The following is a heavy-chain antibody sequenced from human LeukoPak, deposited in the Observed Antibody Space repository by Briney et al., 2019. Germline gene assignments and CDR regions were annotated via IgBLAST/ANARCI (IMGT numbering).Heavy chain of an antibody. V-gene: IGHV3-23*01. Sequence: GSLRLSCAASEFTFSTYAMTWVRQAPGKGLEWVSAISSGGGDTYYADSVKGRFTISRDNSKNILYLQMDSLRAEDTAVYYCAKRISWYGTVDYWGQGTLVTVSS. CDR1: EFTFSTYA. J-gene: IGHJ4*02. D-gene: IGHD6-13*01. CDR3: AKRISWYGTVDY. CDR2: ISSGGGDT.